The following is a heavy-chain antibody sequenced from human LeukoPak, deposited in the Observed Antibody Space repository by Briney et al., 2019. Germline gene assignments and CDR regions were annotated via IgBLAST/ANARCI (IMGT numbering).Heavy chain of an antibody. CDR1: GFTFNTNA. Sequence: GSLRLSCAASGFTFNTNAMSWVRQAPGKGLEWVSAISGRTGGTYYADSVKGRFTISRDNSKSTLYLQMDSLRAEDTAVYYCAKCGNSGCHLIDYWGQGTLVTVSS. CDR3: AKCGNSGCHLIDY. D-gene: IGHD5-12*01. V-gene: IGHV3-23*01. J-gene: IGHJ4*02. CDR2: ISGRTGGT.